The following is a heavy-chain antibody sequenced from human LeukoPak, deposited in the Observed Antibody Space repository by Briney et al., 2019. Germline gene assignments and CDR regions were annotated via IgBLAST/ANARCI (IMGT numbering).Heavy chain of an antibody. CDR2: IIPIFGTA. CDR1: GGTFSSYA. J-gene: IGHJ5*02. CDR3: ARNLHYYDSSGYYYEKWFDP. V-gene: IGHV1-69*01. D-gene: IGHD3-22*01. Sequence: ASVKVSCKASGGTFSSYAISWVRQAPGQGLEWMGGIIPIFGTANYAQKFRGRVTITADESTSTAYMELSGLRSEDTAVYYCARNLHYYDSSGYYYEKWFDPWGQGTLVTVSS.